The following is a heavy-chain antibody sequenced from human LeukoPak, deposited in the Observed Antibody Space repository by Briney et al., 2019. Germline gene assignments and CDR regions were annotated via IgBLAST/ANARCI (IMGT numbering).Heavy chain of an antibody. V-gene: IGHV4-59*11. Sequence: SETLSLTCTVSGGSISSHYWSWIRQPPGKGLEWLGYIYYSGSTNYNPSLKSRVTISVDTSKNQFSLKLSSVTAADTAVYYCARGPEDYYDCSGYYADYWGQGTLVTVSS. D-gene: IGHD3-22*01. CDR3: ARGPEDYYDCSGYYADY. CDR2: IYYSGST. CDR1: GGSISSHY. J-gene: IGHJ4*02.